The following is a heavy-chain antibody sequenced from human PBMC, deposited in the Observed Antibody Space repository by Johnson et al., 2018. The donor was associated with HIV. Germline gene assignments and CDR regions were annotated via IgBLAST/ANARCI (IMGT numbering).Heavy chain of an antibody. V-gene: IGHV3-30*02. D-gene: IGHD5-18*01. Sequence: QVQLVESGGGVVQPGGSLRLSCAASGFTFSSYGMHWVRQAPGKGLEWVAFIRYDGSNKYYVDSVKGRFTISRDNAKNSLYLQMNSLRAEDTAVYYCARDRSWIQLWFDAFDIWGQGTMVTVSS. CDR1: GFTFSSYG. CDR2: IRYDGSNK. CDR3: ARDRSWIQLWFDAFDI. J-gene: IGHJ3*02.